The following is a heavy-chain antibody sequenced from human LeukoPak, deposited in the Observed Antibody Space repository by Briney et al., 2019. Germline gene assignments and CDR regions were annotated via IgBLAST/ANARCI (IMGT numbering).Heavy chain of an antibody. J-gene: IGHJ4*02. D-gene: IGHD3-16*01. CDR2: ISGNGGST. V-gene: IGHV3-64*01. Sequence: GGSLRLSCAASGFTFSSYAMHWVRQAPGKGLEYVSAISGNGGSTYYANSVKGRFTISRDNSKNTLYLQMGSLRAEDMAVYYCARGLVRLDYWGQGTLVTVSS. CDR1: GFTFSSYA. CDR3: ARGLVRLDY.